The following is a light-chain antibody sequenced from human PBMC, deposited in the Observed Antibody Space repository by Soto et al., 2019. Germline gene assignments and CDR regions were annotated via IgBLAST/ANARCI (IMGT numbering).Light chain of an antibody. CDR3: QQYGSSPNT. Sequence: EIVLTQSPGTLSLSPGERGTLSCRASQSVGSSHLAWYQQKPGQAPRLLIDGASSRATGIPDRFSVSGSGTDFTLSISRLEPEDFAVYYCQQYGSSPNTFGQGTKLQIK. J-gene: IGKJ2*01. V-gene: IGKV3-20*01. CDR1: QSVGSSH. CDR2: GAS.